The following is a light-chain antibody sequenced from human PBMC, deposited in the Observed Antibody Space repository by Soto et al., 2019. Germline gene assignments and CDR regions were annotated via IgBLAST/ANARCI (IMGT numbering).Light chain of an antibody. Sequence: EIFLSAAPGALSLSSGGRGTLSCMASQSVGTYLAWYQQKPGQAPRLLIYGASSRATGIPDRFSGSGSGTDVTLTISRLEPEDSAVYYCQQYVSIPLTFGGGTKVDIK. CDR1: QSVGTY. J-gene: IGKJ4*01. CDR3: QQYVSIPLT. V-gene: IGKV3-20*01. CDR2: GAS.